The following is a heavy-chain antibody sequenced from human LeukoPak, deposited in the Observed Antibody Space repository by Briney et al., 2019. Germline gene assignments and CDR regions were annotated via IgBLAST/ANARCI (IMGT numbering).Heavy chain of an antibody. J-gene: IGHJ4*02. D-gene: IGHD6-13*01. CDR3: ARTGVAAAGPFFDY. Sequence: TLSLTCAVSGGSISSGGYSWSWIRQPPGKGLEWIGYIYHSGSTYYNPSLKSRVTISVDRSKNQFSLKLSSVTAADTAVYYCARTGVAAAGPFFDYWGQGTLVTVSS. V-gene: IGHV4-30-2*01. CDR2: IYHSGST. CDR1: GGSISSGGYS.